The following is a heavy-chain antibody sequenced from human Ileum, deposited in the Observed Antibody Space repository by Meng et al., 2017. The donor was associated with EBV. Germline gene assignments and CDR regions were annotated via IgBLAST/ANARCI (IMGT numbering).Heavy chain of an antibody. CDR2: VIAGNGNT. CDR1: GFAVRTYA. D-gene: IGHD2-2*02. CDR3: VWYTFDH. V-gene: IGHV1-3*01. Sequence: VPLVQSGSRVQKPGASVKFSCKAFGFAVRTYAIHWVRQAAGQRLEWMGWVIAGNGNTRYSQNFQGRVTITRDTAASTAYLELSSLTSEDTATYYCVWYTFDHWGQGTLVTVSS. J-gene: IGHJ4*02.